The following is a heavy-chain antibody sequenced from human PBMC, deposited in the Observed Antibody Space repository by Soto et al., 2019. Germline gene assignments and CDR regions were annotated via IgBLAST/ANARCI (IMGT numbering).Heavy chain of an antibody. CDR3: AKEKDYDFNWGSDRYTSHY. V-gene: IGHV3-23*01. D-gene: IGHD3-16*02. CDR2: ISGSAGT. Sequence: GGSLRLSCTASGFTFRTYAMTWFRQAPGRGLEWVSAISGSAGTFYATSVKGRFTISRDNSRSTVYLQMHSLRAEDSAIYYCAKEKDYDFNWGSDRYTSHYWGRGTLVTVSS. J-gene: IGHJ4*02. CDR1: GFTFRTYA.